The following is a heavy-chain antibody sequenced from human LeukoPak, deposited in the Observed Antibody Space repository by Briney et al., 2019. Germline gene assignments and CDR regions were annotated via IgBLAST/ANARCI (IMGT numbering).Heavy chain of an antibody. CDR1: GFTVSSNY. CDR2: IYSGGST. CDR3: ATEGGSYSDAFDI. Sequence: RPGGSLRLSCAASGFTVSSNYTSWVRQAPGKGLEWVSVIYSGGSTYYADSVKGRFTISRDNSKNTLYLQMNSLRAEDTAVYYCATEGGSYSDAFDIWGQGTMVTVSS. J-gene: IGHJ3*02. D-gene: IGHD1-26*01. V-gene: IGHV3-66*02.